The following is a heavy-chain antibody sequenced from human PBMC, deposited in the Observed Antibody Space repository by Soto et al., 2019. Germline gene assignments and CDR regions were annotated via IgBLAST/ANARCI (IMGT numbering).Heavy chain of an antibody. CDR1: GASISSGGYY. V-gene: IGHV4-31*03. CDR3: ARGWTTFVTPGWFDP. Sequence: QVQLQESGPGLVKPSQTLSLSCTVSGASISSGGYYWSWIRQHPGKGLEWIVYIYHGVYTDYNPSLNSRVDISVDTSKHQCSLTLSSVAAADTAGSYCARGWTTFVTPGWFDPWGQGPLVTVSS. J-gene: IGHJ5*02. D-gene: IGHD3-16*01. CDR2: IYHGVYT.